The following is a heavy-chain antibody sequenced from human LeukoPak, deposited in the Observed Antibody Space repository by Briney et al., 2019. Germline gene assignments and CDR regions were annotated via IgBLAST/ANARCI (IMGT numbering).Heavy chain of an antibody. J-gene: IGHJ5*02. Sequence: PSETLSLTCTVSGGSISSHYGSWIRQPPGKGLEGSGYIYYSGSTNYNPSLKSRVTISVDTSKNQFSLKLSSVTAADTAVYYCAREHVDTAMVRGPWFDPWGQGTLVTVSS. V-gene: IGHV4-59*11. CDR1: GGSISSHY. D-gene: IGHD5-18*01. CDR2: IYYSGST. CDR3: AREHVDTAMVRGPWFDP.